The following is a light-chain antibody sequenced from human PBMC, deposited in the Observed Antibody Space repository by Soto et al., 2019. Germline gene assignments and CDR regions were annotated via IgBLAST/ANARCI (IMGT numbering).Light chain of an antibody. Sequence: EVVMTQSPATLSVSPGERATLSCRASQSVSSNYLAWYQQKPGQAPRLLIYGASTRATGIPARFSGSGSGTEFTLTISSLQSEDFAVYYCQQYNNWPQTFGQGTKVDIK. CDR2: GAS. J-gene: IGKJ1*01. CDR1: QSVSSN. V-gene: IGKV3-15*01. CDR3: QQYNNWPQT.